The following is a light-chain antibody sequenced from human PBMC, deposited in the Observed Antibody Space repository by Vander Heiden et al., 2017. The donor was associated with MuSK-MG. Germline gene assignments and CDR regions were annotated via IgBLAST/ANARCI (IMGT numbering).Light chain of an antibody. CDR1: SGHSSNA. CDR2: VNSDGSN. J-gene: IGLJ2*01. CDR3: QNWGPGIRV. Sequence: QLVPTPSPPASAALGAAVKLTCTLSSGHSSNAIACHQQQPEKGPRYLMKVNSDGSNSKADGIPDRFSGSSAGAERYPTISSLHSEDEADYYCQNWGPGIRVFGGGTKLTVL. V-gene: IGLV4-69*01.